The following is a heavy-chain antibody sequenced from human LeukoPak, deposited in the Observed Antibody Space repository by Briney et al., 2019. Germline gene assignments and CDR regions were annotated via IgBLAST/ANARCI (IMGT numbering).Heavy chain of an antibody. CDR3: ARVPPLAISPDYNWFDP. D-gene: IGHD3-3*02. CDR1: GYTFISYA. V-gene: IGHV1-8*01. Sequence: ASVKVSCKASGYTFISYAINWVRPATGQGLEWMGWMNPNSGNTGYAQKFQGRVTITRNTSISTAYMELSSLRSEDTAVYYCARVPPLAISPDYNWFDPWGQGTLVTVSS. CDR2: MNPNSGNT. J-gene: IGHJ5*02.